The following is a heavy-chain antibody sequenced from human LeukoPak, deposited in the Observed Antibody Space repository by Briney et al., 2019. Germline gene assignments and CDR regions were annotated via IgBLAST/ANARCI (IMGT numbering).Heavy chain of an antibody. CDR2: ISWNSGSI. CDR1: GFTFDDYA. D-gene: IGHD3-10*01. J-gene: IGHJ3*02. V-gene: IGHV3-9*01. CDR3: AKGSRLLWFGELSDAFDI. Sequence: GGSLRLSCAASGFTFDDYAMHWVRQAPGKGLEWVSGISWNSGSIGYADSVKGRFTISRDNAKNSLYLQMNSLRAEDTALYYCAKGSRLLWFGELSDAFDIWGQGTMVTVSS.